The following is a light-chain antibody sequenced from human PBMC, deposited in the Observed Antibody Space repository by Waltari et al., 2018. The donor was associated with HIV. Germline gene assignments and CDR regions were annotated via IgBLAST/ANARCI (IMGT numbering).Light chain of an antibody. CDR3: QQYFTTPIT. CDR2: WAS. Sequence: DIVMTQSPDSLAVSLGERATINCRSRQSFLSTSYNKNYLAWYQQKPGQPPKLLISWASNREYGVPARFRGSGSGTDFTLTISSLQAEDVAVYYCQQYFTTPITFGQGTRLEIK. V-gene: IGKV4-1*01. J-gene: IGKJ5*01. CDR1: QSFLSTSYNKNY.